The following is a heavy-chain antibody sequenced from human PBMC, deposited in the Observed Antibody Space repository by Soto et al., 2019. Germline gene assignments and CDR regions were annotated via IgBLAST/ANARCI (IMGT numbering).Heavy chain of an antibody. CDR2: ISSSSSTI. V-gene: IGHV3-48*01. CDR3: ARDRRSSTSWNYYYYYYMDV. Sequence: GGSLRLSCAASGCTFSSYSMSWVSQAPGKGLEWVSYISSSSSTIYYADSVKGRFTISRDNAKNSLYLQMNSLRAEDTAVYYCARDRRSSTSWNYYYYYYMDVWGKGTTVTVSS. J-gene: IGHJ6*03. D-gene: IGHD2-2*01. CDR1: GCTFSSYS.